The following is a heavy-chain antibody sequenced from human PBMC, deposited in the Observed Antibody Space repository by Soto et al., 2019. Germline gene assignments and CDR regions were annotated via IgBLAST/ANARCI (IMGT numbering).Heavy chain of an antibody. D-gene: IGHD2-2*01. V-gene: IGHV4-30-2*01. Sequence: SETLSLTCAVSGGSISSGGYSWSWIRQPPGKGLEWIGYIYHSGSTYYNPSLKSRVTISVDRSKNQFSLKLSSVTAADTAVYYCARVDCSSTSCYDEPNWFDPWGQGTLVTVSS. CDR3: ARVDCSSTSCYDEPNWFDP. J-gene: IGHJ5*02. CDR2: IYHSGST. CDR1: GGSISSGGYS.